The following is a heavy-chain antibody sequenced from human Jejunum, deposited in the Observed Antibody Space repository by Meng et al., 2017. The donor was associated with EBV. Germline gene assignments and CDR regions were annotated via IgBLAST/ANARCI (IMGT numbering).Heavy chain of an antibody. CDR2: IHTDNGGT. D-gene: IGHD2-15*01. V-gene: IGHV1-3*04. Sequence: QVQLVQSGAWVKEAGALVKGSCKASGYTFNSYAIHWVRQAPGQRLEWMGWIHTDNGGTKYSQEFQDRVTITRDTSASTAYMEISSLRSEDTAVYYCVKKGTRLTTHGYHFDYSGQGTLVTVSS. CDR1: GYTFNSYA. J-gene: IGHJ4*02. CDR3: VKKGTRLTTHGYHFDY.